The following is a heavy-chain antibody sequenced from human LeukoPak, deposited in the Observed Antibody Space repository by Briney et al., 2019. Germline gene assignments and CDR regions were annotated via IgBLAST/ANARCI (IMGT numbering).Heavy chain of an antibody. J-gene: IGHJ4*02. Sequence: PGGSLRLSCAASGFTFSSYAMSWVRQALGKGLEWVSGISGSGDNTYYADSVKGRFTISRDNSKNTLYVQVNSLGTGDTAAYYCAKGSYYDSSGSFYFDYWGQGTLVTVSS. V-gene: IGHV3-23*01. CDR3: AKGSYYDSSGSFYFDY. CDR1: GFTFSSYA. D-gene: IGHD3-22*01. CDR2: ISGSGDNT.